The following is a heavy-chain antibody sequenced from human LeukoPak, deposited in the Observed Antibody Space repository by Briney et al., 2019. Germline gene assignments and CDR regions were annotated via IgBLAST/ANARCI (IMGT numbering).Heavy chain of an antibody. CDR2: IRADGSNT. Sequence: PGGSLRLSCAVSGITFRNLAMRWIRQAPGKGLEWVAFIRADGSNTKYADSVKGRFTISRDNTKNTLYLQMNSLRPEDTATYYCDCSSATCYAAGDYWGQGTLVTVSS. CDR3: DCSSATCYAAGDY. J-gene: IGHJ4*02. D-gene: IGHD2-2*01. V-gene: IGHV3-30*02. CDR1: GITFRNLA.